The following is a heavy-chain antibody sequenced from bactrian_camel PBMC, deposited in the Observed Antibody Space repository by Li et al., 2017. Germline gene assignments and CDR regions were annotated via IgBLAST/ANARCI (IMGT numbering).Heavy chain of an antibody. CDR2: IHTSGTT. CDR3: AAGPTQWSGSCRQRSTIVW. Sequence: HVQLVESGGGSVQAGESLRLSCTAPGFISNRCGMDWYRQAAGRESEWVSSIHTSGTTDYRDSVKGRFSISLDKAKDTVYLQMNNLKPDDAAMYYCAAGPTQWSGSCRQRSTIVWWGQGTQVTVS. J-gene: IGHJ4*01. CDR1: GFISNRCG. D-gene: IGHD2*01. V-gene: IGHV3S53*01.